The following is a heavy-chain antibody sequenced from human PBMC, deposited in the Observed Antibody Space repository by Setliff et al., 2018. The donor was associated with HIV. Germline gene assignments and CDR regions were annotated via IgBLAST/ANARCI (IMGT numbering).Heavy chain of an antibody. CDR1: GGSSSSSSFY. CDR2: IYRSGST. Sequence: LTCTVSGGSSSSSSFYWGWIRQPPGKGLEWIGNIYRSGSTYYNPSLRSRVTISVDTSKNQFYLNLNSVTDADTALYYCARHKDSDYVWGSYRPDGFDIWGQGTTVTVSS. V-gene: IGHV4-39*01. CDR3: ARHKDSDYVWGSYRPDGFDI. D-gene: IGHD3-16*02. J-gene: IGHJ3*02.